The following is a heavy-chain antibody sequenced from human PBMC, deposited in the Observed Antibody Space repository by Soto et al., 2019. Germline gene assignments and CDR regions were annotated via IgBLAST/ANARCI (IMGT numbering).Heavy chain of an antibody. CDR2: IDPSDSYT. V-gene: IGHV5-10-1*01. CDR1: GYSFTSYW. CDR3: ARTSMQICGYTYGHGGMDV. J-gene: IGHJ6*02. Sequence: GESLKISCKGSGYSFTSYWINWVRQMPGKGLEWMGRIDPSDSYTNYSPSFQGLVTISADKSISTAYLQWSSLKASDTAIYYCARTSMQICGYTYGHGGMDVWGQGTTVTVSS. D-gene: IGHD5-18*01.